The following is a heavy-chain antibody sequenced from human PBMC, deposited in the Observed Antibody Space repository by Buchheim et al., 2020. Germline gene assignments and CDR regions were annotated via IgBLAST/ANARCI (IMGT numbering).Heavy chain of an antibody. D-gene: IGHD6-13*01. CDR3: ARIPIAAARLGHFDY. Sequence: EVQLVESGGGLVQPGGSLRLSCAASGFTFRTYWMSWVRQAPGKGLEWVANINQHGSEKYYVDSVKGRFTISRDNAKNPLYLQMDSLRAEDTAVYFCARIPIAAARLGHFDYWGQGTL. CDR1: GFTFRTYW. CDR2: INQHGSEK. V-gene: IGHV3-7*01. J-gene: IGHJ4*02.